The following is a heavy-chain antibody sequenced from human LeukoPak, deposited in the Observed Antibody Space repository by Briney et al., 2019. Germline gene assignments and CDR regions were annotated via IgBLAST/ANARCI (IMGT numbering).Heavy chain of an antibody. Sequence: PGGSLRLSCAASGFTFSNYWMSWVRQAPGKGLEWVANINQGGSEKYYLNSVKGRFTISRDNAKNSLYLQMNSLRAEDTAVYYCARDFAYWGQGTLVTVSS. CDR2: INQGGSEK. CDR1: GFTFSNYW. V-gene: IGHV3-7*05. CDR3: ARDFAY. J-gene: IGHJ4*02. D-gene: IGHD3-3*01.